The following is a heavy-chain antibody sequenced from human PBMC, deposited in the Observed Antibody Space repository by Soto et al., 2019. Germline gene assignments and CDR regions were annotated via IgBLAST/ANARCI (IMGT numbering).Heavy chain of an antibody. Sequence: PSETLSLTCTVSGGSISSYYWSWIRQPPGKGLEWIGYIYYSGSTNYNPSLKSRVTIPVDTSKSQFSLKVNSMTAADTAVYYCARYRREAVAGYTLDNWGQGILVTVSS. V-gene: IGHV4-59*01. CDR1: GGSISSYY. CDR3: ARYRREAVAGYTLDN. J-gene: IGHJ4*02. CDR2: IYYSGST. D-gene: IGHD6-13*01.